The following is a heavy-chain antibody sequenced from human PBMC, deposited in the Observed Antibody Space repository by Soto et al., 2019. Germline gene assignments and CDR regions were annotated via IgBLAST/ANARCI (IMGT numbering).Heavy chain of an antibody. V-gene: IGHV4-39*01. CDR3: AGGTASDI. CDR2: IYYSGST. J-gene: IGHJ3*02. D-gene: IGHD1-1*01. Sequence: LQLQESGPGLLKPSETLSLTCTVFGGSISSTSYYWGWMSQPPGKGLEWIGSIYYSGSTHYNPSLKSRVSIAVDTSNNQFSLKLSSVTAADTAVYYCAGGTASDIWGKGTMVTFSS. CDR1: GGSISSTSYY.